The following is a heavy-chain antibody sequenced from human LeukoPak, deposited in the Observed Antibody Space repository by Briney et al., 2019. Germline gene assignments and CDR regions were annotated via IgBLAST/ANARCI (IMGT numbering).Heavy chain of an antibody. CDR1: GVTYSSYA. J-gene: IGHJ3*02. Sequence: GGSLRLACVASGVTYSSYAMTWVRQAPGTGLEWVSLISSSGDNTYYADSVEGRFTISRDNSKNTLYLQMNSLRAEDTAIYYCEKVEWPDAFSIWGQGTMVTVSS. V-gene: IGHV3-23*01. CDR2: ISSSGDNT. CDR3: EKVEWPDAFSI. D-gene: IGHD3-3*01.